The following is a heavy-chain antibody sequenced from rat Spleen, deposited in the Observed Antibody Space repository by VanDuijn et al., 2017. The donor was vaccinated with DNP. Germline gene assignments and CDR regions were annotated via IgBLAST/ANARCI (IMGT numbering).Heavy chain of an antibody. CDR3: ARRDYPVPAY. CDR1: GFTFTYYD. CDR2: ITSDGGTT. J-gene: IGHJ3*01. D-gene: IGHD1-4*01. V-gene: IGHV5-25*01. Sequence: EVQLVESGGGLVQPGRSLRLSCAASGFTFTYYDMAWVRQTPTTGLEWVASITSDGGTTYYRDSVKGRFTISRDDAKSSLYLQMNSLKSEDTATYYCARRDYPVPAYWGQGTLVTVSS.